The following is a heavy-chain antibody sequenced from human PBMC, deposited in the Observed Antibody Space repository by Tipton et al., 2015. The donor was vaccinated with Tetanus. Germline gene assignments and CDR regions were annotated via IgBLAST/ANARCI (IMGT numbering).Heavy chain of an antibody. D-gene: IGHD6-13*01. V-gene: IGHV1-18*01. J-gene: IGHJ4*02. CDR1: GYTFTSYG. Sequence: QSGAEVKKPGASVKVSCKASGYTFTSYGISWVRQAPGQGLEWMGWISAYNGNTNYAQKLQGRVTMTTDTSTSTAYMELRSLRSDDTAVYYCARHGESISWYEWFSGYFDYWGQGTLVTVSS. CDR3: ARHGESISWYEWFSGYFDY. CDR2: ISAYNGNT.